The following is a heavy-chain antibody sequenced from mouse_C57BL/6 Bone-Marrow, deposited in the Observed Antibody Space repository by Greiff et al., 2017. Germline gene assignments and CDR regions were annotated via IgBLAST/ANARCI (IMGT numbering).Heavy chain of an antibody. Sequence: EVKLVVSEGGLVQPGSSMKLSCTASGFTFSDYYMAWVRQVPEKGLEWVANINYDGSSTYYLDSLKSRFIISRDNAKNILYLQMSSLKSEDTATYYCAREGDYDVYFDYWGQGTTLTVSS. CDR2: INYDGSST. V-gene: IGHV5-16*01. D-gene: IGHD2-4*01. CDR3: AREGDYDVYFDY. CDR1: GFTFSDYY. J-gene: IGHJ2*01.